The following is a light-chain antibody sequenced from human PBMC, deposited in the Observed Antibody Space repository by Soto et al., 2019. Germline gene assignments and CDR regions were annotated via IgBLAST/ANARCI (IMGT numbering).Light chain of an antibody. Sequence: EILMTQSPATLSVSPGERATLSCRASQSVSSNLAWYQQKPGQAPRLLIYGASTRATGIPARFSGSGSGTEFNLTLSSLQSEDFAVYYCQQYNNWPPTFGQGPQVEIK. CDR1: QSVSSN. V-gene: IGKV3-15*01. J-gene: IGKJ1*01. CDR2: GAS. CDR3: QQYNNWPPT.